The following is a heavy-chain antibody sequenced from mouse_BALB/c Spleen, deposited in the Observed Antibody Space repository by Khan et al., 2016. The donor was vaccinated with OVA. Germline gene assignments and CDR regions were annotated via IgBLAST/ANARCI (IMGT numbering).Heavy chain of an antibody. D-gene: IGHD2-10*01. J-gene: IGHJ4*01. CDR3: ARQPYYHYNIMDY. Sequence: QVQLKQSGPGLVAPSQSLSITCTISGFSLTHYGVHWVRQPPGKGLEWLVVIWNDGNKAYNSALKSRLTISKDNSKSQVFLKMNSLQTDDTAMYFCARQPYYHYNIMDYWGQGTSVTVSS. CDR2: IWNDGNK. CDR1: GFSLTHYG. V-gene: IGHV2-6-1*01.